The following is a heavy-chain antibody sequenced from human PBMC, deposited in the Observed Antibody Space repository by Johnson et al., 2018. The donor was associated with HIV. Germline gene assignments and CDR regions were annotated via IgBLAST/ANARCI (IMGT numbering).Heavy chain of an antibody. CDR1: GFTFSSYA. CDR2: ISRDGVNA. CDR3: AIPYFFDSGNYR. Sequence: VQVVESGGGLVQPGGSLRLSCEASGFTFSSYAMHWVRQAPGAGLEYVSAISRDGVNAFYADSVKDIFTIFRDTSKNTLYIQMGSLRPEDMGIYYCAIPYFFDSGNYRWGQGTVVTVSS. D-gene: IGHD4-23*01. J-gene: IGHJ3*01. V-gene: IGHV3-64*07.